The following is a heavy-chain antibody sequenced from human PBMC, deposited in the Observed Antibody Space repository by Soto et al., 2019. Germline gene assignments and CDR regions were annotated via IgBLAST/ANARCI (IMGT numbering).Heavy chain of an antibody. CDR2: ISYDGSNK. CDR1: GFTFSSYG. CDR3: AKDSTYYYDSSGYLGY. J-gene: IGHJ4*02. V-gene: IGHV3-30*18. Sequence: GSLRLSCAASGFTFSSYGMHWVRQAPGKGLEWVAVISYDGSNKYYADSVKGRFTISRDNSKNTLYLQMNSLRAEDTAVYYCAKDSTYYYDSSGYLGYWGQGTLVTVSS. D-gene: IGHD3-22*01.